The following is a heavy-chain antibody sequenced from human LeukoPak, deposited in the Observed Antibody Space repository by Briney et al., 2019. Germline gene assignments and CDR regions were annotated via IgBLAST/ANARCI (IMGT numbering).Heavy chain of an antibody. V-gene: IGHV3-64*01. Sequence: GGSLRLSCTASGFTFSSYSMHWVRQAPGKGLEFVSAISSNGGSTYYANSVKGRFTISRDNSKNTLYLQMGSLRAEDLAVYYRARVGLSSGCDFWGQGTLVTVSS. CDR1: GFTFSSYS. CDR2: ISSNGGST. CDR3: ARVGLSSGCDF. J-gene: IGHJ4*02. D-gene: IGHD6-19*01.